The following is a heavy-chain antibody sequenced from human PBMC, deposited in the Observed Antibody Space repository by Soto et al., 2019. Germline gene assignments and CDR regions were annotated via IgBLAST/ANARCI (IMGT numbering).Heavy chain of an antibody. V-gene: IGHV3-21*06. D-gene: IGHD2-2*01. J-gene: IGHJ6*02. CDR1: GFTFSDCT. CDR2: ITATGSFI. Sequence: ERSLRLPGAASGFTFSDCTMNWVRQAPGKSMQWVSLITATGSFIYQADSVKGRFTISRDNAKNSLNLQMNTLRDEYTAVYYCARDLPRAGDEALHVCGQAT. CDR3: ARDLPRAGDEALHV.